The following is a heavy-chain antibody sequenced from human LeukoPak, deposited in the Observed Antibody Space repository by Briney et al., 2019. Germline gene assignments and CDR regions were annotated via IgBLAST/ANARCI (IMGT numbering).Heavy chain of an antibody. V-gene: IGHV4-61*02. CDR3: ARDRGSSVVAFWFDP. J-gene: IGHJ6*04. CDR2: IYSSGSI. CDR1: GASISSGSYY. Sequence: SQTLSLTCTVSGASISSGSYYWSWIRQPAGKGLEWIGRIYSSGSINHNPSLKSRVTISVDTSKNQFSLKLSSVTAADTAVYYCARDRGSSVVAFWFDPWGKGTTVTVSS. D-gene: IGHD6-6*01.